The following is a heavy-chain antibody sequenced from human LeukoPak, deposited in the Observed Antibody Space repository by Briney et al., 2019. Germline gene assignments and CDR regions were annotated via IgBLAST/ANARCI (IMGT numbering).Heavy chain of an antibody. Sequence: GSLRLSCAASGFTFSSYSMNWVRQAPGKGLEWVSSISSSSYIYYADSVKGRFTISRDNAKNSLYLQMNSVRAEDTAVYYCARGMITFGGVIVISASVDYWGQGTLVTVSS. D-gene: IGHD3-16*02. J-gene: IGHJ4*02. CDR2: ISSSSYI. CDR3: ARGMITFGGVIVISASVDY. V-gene: IGHV3-21*01. CDR1: GFTFSSYS.